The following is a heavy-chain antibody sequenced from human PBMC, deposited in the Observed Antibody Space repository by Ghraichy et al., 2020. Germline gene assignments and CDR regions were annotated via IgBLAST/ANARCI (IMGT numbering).Heavy chain of an antibody. CDR1: GFTLSSYS. J-gene: IGHJ6*02. Sequence: LSLTCSASGFTLSSYSLNWVRQAPGKGLEWLSYITSSGRFISYADSVKGRFTISRDNAKNSVDLQMNSLRDEDTAVYYCARGSRVVRFYYYDAMDVWGQGTTGTV. CDR3: ARGSRVVRFYYYDAMDV. D-gene: IGHD4-23*01. CDR2: ITSSGRFI. V-gene: IGHV3-48*02.